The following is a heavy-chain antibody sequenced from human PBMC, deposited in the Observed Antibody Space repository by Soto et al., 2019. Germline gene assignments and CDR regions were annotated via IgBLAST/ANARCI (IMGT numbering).Heavy chain of an antibody. CDR2: FSAGGRA. CDR1: GFSINNYA. CDR3: AKESMPQHYGDTLFDY. V-gene: IGHV3-23*01. J-gene: IGHJ4*02. D-gene: IGHD4-17*01. Sequence: VQLLESGGAFVQPGGSLRLSCAASGFSINNYAVRWVRQAPGKGLEWVSTFSAGGRAYYADSVRGRFSVARDRSQNTVDLQISVLRPEESAVYYCAKESMPQHYGDTLFDYWGQGTRVTVSS.